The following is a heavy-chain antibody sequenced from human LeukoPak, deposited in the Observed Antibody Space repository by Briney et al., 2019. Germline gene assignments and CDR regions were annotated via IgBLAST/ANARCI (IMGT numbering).Heavy chain of an antibody. J-gene: IGHJ4*02. CDR3: ARHYVFVSGGSSFDY. D-gene: IGHD3-16*01. V-gene: IGHV4-61*05. Sequence: SETLSLTCSVSGGSISSTSYYWGWIRQPPGKGLEWIGYIYSSGSTNYNPSLKSRITISLDTSKNQFSLNLNSVTAADTAVYYCARHYVFVSGGSSFDYWGQGTLVTVSS. CDR2: IYSSGST. CDR1: GGSISSTSYY.